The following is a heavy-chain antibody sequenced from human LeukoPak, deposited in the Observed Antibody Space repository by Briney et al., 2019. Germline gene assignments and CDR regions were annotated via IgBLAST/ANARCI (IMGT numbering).Heavy chain of an antibody. CDR1: GFTFSNYW. V-gene: IGHV3-74*01. CDR2: IKGDGGSP. CDR3: ARKPDYYGADY. Sequence: GGSLRLSCAASGFTFSNYWMHWVPQAPGKGRVWVSRIKGDGGSPTYADSVKGRFTISRDNAKHTLYLQMNSLRAEDTAVYYCARKPDYYGADYWGQGTLVTVSS. D-gene: IGHD3-10*01. J-gene: IGHJ4*02.